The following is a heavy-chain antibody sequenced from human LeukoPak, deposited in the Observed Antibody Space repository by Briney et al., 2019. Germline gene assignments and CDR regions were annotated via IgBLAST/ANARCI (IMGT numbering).Heavy chain of an antibody. V-gene: IGHV4-34*01. Sequence: SETLSLTCAVYGGSFSGYYWSWIRQPPGKGLEWIGEINHSGSTNYNPSLKSRVTISVDTSKNQFSLKLSSVTAADTAVYYCARGMIVVVMDQNWFDPWGQGTLVTVSS. J-gene: IGHJ5*02. CDR1: GGSFSGYY. CDR2: INHSGST. CDR3: ARGMIVVVMDQNWFDP. D-gene: IGHD3-22*01.